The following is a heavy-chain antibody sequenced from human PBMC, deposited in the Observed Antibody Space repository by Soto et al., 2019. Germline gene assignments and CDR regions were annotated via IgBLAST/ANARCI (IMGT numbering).Heavy chain of an antibody. CDR3: ARKGDYDFWSGYYGYFDY. CDR2: ISAYNGNT. J-gene: IGHJ4*02. D-gene: IGHD3-3*01. V-gene: IGHV1-18*01. Sequence: ASVKVSCKASGYTFTSYGISWVRQAPGQGLEWMGWISAYNGNTNYAQKLQGRVTMTTDTSTSTAYMELRSLRSDDTAVYYCARKGDYDFWSGYYGYFDYWGQGTLVTVSS. CDR1: GYTFTSYG.